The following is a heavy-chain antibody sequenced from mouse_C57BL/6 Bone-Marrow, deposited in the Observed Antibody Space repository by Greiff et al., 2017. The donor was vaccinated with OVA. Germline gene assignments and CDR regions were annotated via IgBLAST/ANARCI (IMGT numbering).Heavy chain of an antibody. Sequence: QVQLQQPGAELVRPGSSVKLSCKASGYTFTSYWMHWVKQRPGQGLEWIGNIDPADSDTHYNQKFKDKATLTADKSSSTAYMQLSSLTSEDSAVCDCASSYSDRFAYWGQGTLVTVSA. D-gene: IGHD2-13*01. CDR3: ASSYSDRFAY. CDR1: GYTFTSYW. J-gene: IGHJ3*01. V-gene: IGHV1-52*01. CDR2: IDPADSDT.